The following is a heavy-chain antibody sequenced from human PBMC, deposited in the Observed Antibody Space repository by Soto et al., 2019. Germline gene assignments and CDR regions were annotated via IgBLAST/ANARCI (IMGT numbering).Heavy chain of an antibody. CDR1: GGSITSANW. V-gene: IGHV4-4*02. CDR2: ISHSGIT. Sequence: SETLSLTCAVSGGSITSANWWTWVRQPPGGGLEWIGEISHSGITNYKTSLKSRVTMSVDKTKNDVSLKLTSVTAADTAVYYCARILRGWFDPWGQGTPVTVSS. CDR3: ARILRGWFDP. J-gene: IGHJ5*02.